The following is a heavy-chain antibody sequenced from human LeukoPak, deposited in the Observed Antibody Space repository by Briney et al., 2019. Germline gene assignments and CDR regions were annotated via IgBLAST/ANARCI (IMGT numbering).Heavy chain of an antibody. Sequence: ASVKVSCKASGFTSTSYGFSWVRQAPGQGLEWMGWISANNGNTIYAQKLQGRVTMTTDTSTSTAYMELRSLRSDDTAVYYCARDSWILTGYSVDYWGQGTLVTVSS. CDR1: GFTSTSYG. D-gene: IGHD3-9*01. V-gene: IGHV1-18*01. CDR3: ARDSWILTGYSVDY. J-gene: IGHJ4*02. CDR2: ISANNGNT.